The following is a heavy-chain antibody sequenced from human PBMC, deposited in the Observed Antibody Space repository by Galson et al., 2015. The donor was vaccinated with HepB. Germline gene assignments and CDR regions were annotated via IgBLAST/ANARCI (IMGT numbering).Heavy chain of an antibody. Sequence: SVKVSCKASGYTFTSYAMHWVRQAPGQRLEWMGWINAGNGNTKYSQKFQGRVTITRDTSASTAYMELSSLRSEDTAVYYCARRRGYSGYDYDGRKYYFDYWGQGTLVTVSS. CDR2: INAGNGNT. D-gene: IGHD5-12*01. CDR1: GYTFTSYA. V-gene: IGHV1-3*01. J-gene: IGHJ4*02. CDR3: ARRRGYSGYDYDGRKYYFDY.